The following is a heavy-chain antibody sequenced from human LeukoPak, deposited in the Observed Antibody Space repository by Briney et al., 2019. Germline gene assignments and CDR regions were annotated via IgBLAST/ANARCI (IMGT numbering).Heavy chain of an antibody. Sequence: GGSLRLSCAASGFTFSNYNMNWVRQAPGKGLEWVSSITGGGIYIFYADSLKGRFTISRDNAKGSLYLQMNSLRAEDTAVYYCASQTGSHGDAFDLWGQGTLVTVSS. J-gene: IGHJ3*01. V-gene: IGHV3-21*01. D-gene: IGHD1-26*01. CDR3: ASQTGSHGDAFDL. CDR2: ITGGGIYI. CDR1: GFTFSNYN.